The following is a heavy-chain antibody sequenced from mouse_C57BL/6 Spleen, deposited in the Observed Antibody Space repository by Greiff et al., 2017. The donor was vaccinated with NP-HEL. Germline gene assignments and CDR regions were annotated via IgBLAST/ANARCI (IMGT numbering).Heavy chain of an antibody. V-gene: IGHV14-4*01. Sequence: VQLQQSGAELVRPGASVKLSCTASGFNIKDDYMHWVKQRPEQGLEWIGWIDPENGDTEYASKFQGKATITADTSSNTAYLQLSSLTSEDTAVYYCTRQLRTAYWGQGTLVTVSA. CDR3: TRQLRTAY. CDR1: GFNIKDDY. D-gene: IGHD3-2*02. CDR2: IDPENGDT. J-gene: IGHJ3*01.